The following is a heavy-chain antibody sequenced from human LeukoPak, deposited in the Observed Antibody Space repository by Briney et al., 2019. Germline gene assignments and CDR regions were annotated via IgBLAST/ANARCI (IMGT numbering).Heavy chain of an antibody. CDR2: IYYSGST. CDR3: ARGNWNYLA. D-gene: IGHD1-7*01. CDR1: GGSLSSYY. Sequence: SETLSLTCTVSGGSLSSYYWSWLRQPPGKGLEWLGYIYYSGSTNYNPSLKSRVTISVDKSKNQFSLKMSSVTAADTAVYYCARGNWNYLAWGQGTLVTVSS. J-gene: IGHJ5*02. V-gene: IGHV4-59*01.